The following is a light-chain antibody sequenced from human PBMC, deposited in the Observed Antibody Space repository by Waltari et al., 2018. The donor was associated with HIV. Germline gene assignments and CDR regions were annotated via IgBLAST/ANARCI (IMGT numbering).Light chain of an antibody. CDR3: QQGYSTPPT. CDR2: AAS. V-gene: IGKV1-39*01. CDR1: QSISSY. Sequence: MTQSPSSLSASVGDRVTITCRASQSISSYLNWYQQKPGKAPKFLIYAASSLQSGVPSRFSGSGSGTDFTLAISSLQPEDFATYYCQQGYSTPPTFGQGTKLEIK. J-gene: IGKJ2*01.